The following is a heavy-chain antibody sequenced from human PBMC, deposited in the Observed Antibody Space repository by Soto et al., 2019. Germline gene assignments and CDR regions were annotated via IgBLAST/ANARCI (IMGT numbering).Heavy chain of an antibody. V-gene: IGHV3-30*18. CDR3: AKDLSSGPFDY. CDR2: ISYDGSNK. CDR1: GFTFSSYG. J-gene: IGHJ4*02. Sequence: ESGGGVVQPGRSLRLSCAASGFTFSSYGMHWARQAPGKGLEWVAVISYDGSNKYYADSVKGRFTISRDNSKNTLYLQMNSLRAEDTAVYYCAKDLSSGPFDYWGQGTLVTVSS. D-gene: IGHD6-19*01.